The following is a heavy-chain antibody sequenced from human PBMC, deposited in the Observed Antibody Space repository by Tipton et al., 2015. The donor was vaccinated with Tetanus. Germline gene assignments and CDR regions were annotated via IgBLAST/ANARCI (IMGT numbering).Heavy chain of an antibody. D-gene: IGHD3-9*01. J-gene: IGHJ6*02. Sequence: LGLSCTVSGGSISSGGYYWSWIRQHPGKGLEWIGYIYYSGSTYYNPSLKSRVTISVDTSKNQFSLKLSSVTAADTAVYYCARDRYYDILTGYYGVGVDRLYGMDVWGQGTTVTVSS. CDR2: IYYSGST. CDR3: ARDRYYDILTGYYGVGVDRLYGMDV. V-gene: IGHV4-31*03. CDR1: GGSISSGGYY.